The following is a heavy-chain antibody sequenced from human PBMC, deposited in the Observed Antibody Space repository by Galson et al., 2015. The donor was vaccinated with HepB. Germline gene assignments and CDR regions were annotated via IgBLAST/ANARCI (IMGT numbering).Heavy chain of an antibody. D-gene: IGHD3-3*01. V-gene: IGHV3-30*04. J-gene: IGHJ4*02. CDR3: ARVVVLSGTHLGEEDLDS. CDR2: ISYDGRNI. CDR1: GFSFGSCA. Sequence: SLRLSCAASGFSFGSCAMHWVRQTPGEGLEWLSVISYDGRNIYYADSVRGRFTISRDNSKNILYLQMNSLRPDNTAVYYCARVVVLSGTHLGEEDLDSWGQGTLLTVSS.